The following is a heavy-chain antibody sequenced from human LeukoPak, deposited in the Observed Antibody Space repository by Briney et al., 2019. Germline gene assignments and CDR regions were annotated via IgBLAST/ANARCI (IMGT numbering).Heavy chain of an antibody. D-gene: IGHD3-22*01. CDR3: ARHRIYDSRGYPLDY. Sequence: SETLSLTCTVSGGSISSSSYYWGWVRQPPGKGLEWIGSIYYSGSTYYNPSLKSRVTISVDTSKNQFSLKLSSVTAADTAVYYCARHRIYDSRGYPLDYWGQGTLVTVSS. CDR2: IYYSGST. V-gene: IGHV4-39*01. J-gene: IGHJ4*02. CDR1: GGSISSSSYY.